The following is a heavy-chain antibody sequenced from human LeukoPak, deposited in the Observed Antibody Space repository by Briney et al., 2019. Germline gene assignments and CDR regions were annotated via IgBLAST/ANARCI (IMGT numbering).Heavy chain of an antibody. CDR3: ARGRGTPGTSRDFYFYYYMHV. V-gene: IGHV1-3*03. CDR1: GYTFTDYA. J-gene: IGHJ6*03. Sequence: ASVKVSCKASGYTFTDYAMHWVRQAPGQRPEWMGWINIGNGNTRYSKEFQGRITITRDTSASTVYMELSSLTSDDRAVYYCARGRGTPGTSRDFYFYYYMHVWGTGTTVTVSS. CDR2: INIGNGNT. D-gene: IGHD1-1*01.